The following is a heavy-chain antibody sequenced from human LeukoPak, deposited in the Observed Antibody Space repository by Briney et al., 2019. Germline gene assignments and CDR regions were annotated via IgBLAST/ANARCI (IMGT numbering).Heavy chain of an antibody. D-gene: IGHD2-15*01. CDR3: AHRRRGVASDI. Sequence: SGPTLVNPTQTLTLTCTFSGFSLSSDAVGVGWIRQPPGGALEWLGVIYENDEKLYSSSLQNRLSITKDTSKNQVVLTMANMDPVDTATYYCAHRRRGVASDIWGQGTMVTVSS. CDR1: GFSLSSDAVG. J-gene: IGHJ3*02. V-gene: IGHV2-5*01. CDR2: IYENDEK.